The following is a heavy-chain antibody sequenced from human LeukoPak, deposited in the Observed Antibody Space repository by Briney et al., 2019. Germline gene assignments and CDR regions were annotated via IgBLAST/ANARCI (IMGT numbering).Heavy chain of an antibody. J-gene: IGHJ4*02. CDR3: TRHVGPTFREYYFDY. Sequence: PSETLSLTCTVSGGSISSYYWSWIRQPPGKGLEWIGYIYYSGSTNYNPSLKSRVTISVDTSKNQFSLKLSSVTAADTAVYYCTRHVGPTFREYYFDYWGQGTLVTVSS. D-gene: IGHD1-26*01. V-gene: IGHV4-59*08. CDR1: GGSISSYY. CDR2: IYYSGST.